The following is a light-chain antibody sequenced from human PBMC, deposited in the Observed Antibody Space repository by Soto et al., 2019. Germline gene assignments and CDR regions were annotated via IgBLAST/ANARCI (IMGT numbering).Light chain of an antibody. CDR1: SSDVGACNY. V-gene: IGLV2-8*01. Sequence: QSALTQPPSASGSPGQSVTISCTGTSSDVGACNYVSWFQQHPGKAPKLMIYEVSKRPSGVPDRFSGSKSGNTASLTVSGLQAADEADYFCKSYAGSNTYVFGSGTKVTVL. CDR3: KSYAGSNTYV. J-gene: IGLJ1*01. CDR2: EVS.